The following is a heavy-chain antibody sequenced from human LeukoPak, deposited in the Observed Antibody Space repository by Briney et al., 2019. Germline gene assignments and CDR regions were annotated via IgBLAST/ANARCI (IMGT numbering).Heavy chain of an antibody. CDR3: ARLKINHGWKGGMDY. CDR2: INWNGATT. V-gene: IGHV3-20*04. D-gene: IGHD1-1*01. CDR1: GFTFDDHG. Sequence: GGSLRLSCAASGFTFDDHGMTWVRQVPGKGLEWVSNINWNGATTNYADSVKGRFTISRDNAKNSLYLQMNSLRAQDTAFYYCARLKINHGWKGGMDYWGQGTLVTVSS. J-gene: IGHJ4*02.